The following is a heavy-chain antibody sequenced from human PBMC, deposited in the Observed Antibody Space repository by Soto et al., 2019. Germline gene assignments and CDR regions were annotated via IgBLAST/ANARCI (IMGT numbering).Heavy chain of an antibody. CDR3: ARESYDILTGYGFYYYYYGMDV. J-gene: IGHJ6*02. D-gene: IGHD3-9*01. CDR2: INPNSGGT. V-gene: IGHV1-2*04. Sequence: VKVAGKGAGYTFSVYFMHWVRNAPEQGLEWMGWINPNSGGTNYAQKFQGWVTMTRDTSISTAYMELSRLRSDDTAVYYCARESYDILTGYGFYYYYYGMDVWGQGTTVTVSS. CDR1: GYTFSVYF.